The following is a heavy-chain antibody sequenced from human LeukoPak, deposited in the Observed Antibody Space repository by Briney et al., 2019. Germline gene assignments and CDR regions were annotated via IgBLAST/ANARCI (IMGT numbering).Heavy chain of an antibody. CDR3: ARDRYCSGGSCYSNHFDY. CDR1: GGSISSYY. J-gene: IGHJ4*02. Sequence: SETLSLTCTVSGGSISSYYWSWIRQPPGKGLEWIGYIYYSGSTNYNPSLKSRVTISVDTSKNQFSLKLSSVTAADTAVYYCARDRYCSGGSCYSNHFDYWGQGTLVTVSS. V-gene: IGHV4-59*12. D-gene: IGHD2-15*01. CDR2: IYYSGST.